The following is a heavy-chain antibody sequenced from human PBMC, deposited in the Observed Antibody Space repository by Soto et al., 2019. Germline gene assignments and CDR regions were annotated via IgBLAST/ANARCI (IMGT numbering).Heavy chain of an antibody. V-gene: IGHV3-72*01. D-gene: IGHD6-19*01. CDR3: AMLGGWSGGSSGMDV. Sequence: EVQLVESGGGLVQPGGSLRLSWAASGLIFSDYHMDWLRPARGKGLEWVGRIRRKANSYTTEYAASVKGRFTISRDDSKNSLYLQMNSLKSEDTAVYYCAMLGGWSGGSSGMDVWAQGTTVTVSS. J-gene: IGHJ6*02. CDR2: IRRKANSYTT. CDR1: GLIFSDYH.